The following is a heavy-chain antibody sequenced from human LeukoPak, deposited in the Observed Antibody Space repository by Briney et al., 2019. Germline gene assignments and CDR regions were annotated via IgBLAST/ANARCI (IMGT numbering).Heavy chain of an antibody. CDR2: ISSTSSYI. J-gene: IGHJ4*02. V-gene: IGHV3-21*01. CDR1: GFTFNSYS. CDR3: ARGPYSGSEQFDY. Sequence: PGGSLRLSCAASGFTFNSYSMNWVRQAPGKGLEWVSSISSTSSYIYYADSVKGRFTISRDNAKNSLYLQMNSLRAEDTAVYYCARGPYSGSEQFDYWGQGTLVTVSS. D-gene: IGHD1-26*01.